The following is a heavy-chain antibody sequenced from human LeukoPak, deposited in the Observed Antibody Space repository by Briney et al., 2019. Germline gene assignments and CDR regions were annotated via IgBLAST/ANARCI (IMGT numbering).Heavy chain of an antibody. CDR3: ARDEVVAAAPFDY. D-gene: IGHD6-13*01. CDR1: GFTFSDYY. Sequence: GGSLRLSCAASGFTFSDYYMSWIRQAPGKGLEWVSYISSSGSTIYYADSVKGRFTISRDNAKNSLYLQMNSLRAEDTAVYYCARDEVVAAAPFDYWGQGTLVTVSS. J-gene: IGHJ4*02. CDR2: ISSSGSTI. V-gene: IGHV3-11*01.